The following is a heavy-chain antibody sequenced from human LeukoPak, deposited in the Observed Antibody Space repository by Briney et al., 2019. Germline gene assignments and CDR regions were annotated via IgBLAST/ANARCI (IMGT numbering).Heavy chain of an antibody. D-gene: IGHD3-22*01. Sequence: PSETLSLTCAVYGGSFSGYYWSWFRQPPGKGLEWIGEINHSGSTNYNPSLKSRVTISVDTSKNQFSLKLSSVTAADTAVYYCARGYYYDSSGYPTFDYWGQGTLVTVSS. CDR1: GGSFSGYY. CDR3: ARGYYYDSSGYPTFDY. J-gene: IGHJ4*02. CDR2: INHSGST. V-gene: IGHV4-34*01.